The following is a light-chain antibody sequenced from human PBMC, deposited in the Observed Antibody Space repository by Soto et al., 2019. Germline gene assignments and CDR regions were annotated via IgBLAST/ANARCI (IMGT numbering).Light chain of an antibody. CDR1: ESVVSNY. CDR3: QQYGSIPWT. J-gene: IGKJ1*01. Sequence: EIVWTQSPGTLSLSPGERATLSCRATESVVSNYLAWYQLKPGQAPRLLIYDASSRATGIPDRFSGSGSGTDFTLTISRLEPEDFAVYYCQQYGSIPWTFGQGTKVDIK. V-gene: IGKV3-20*01. CDR2: DAS.